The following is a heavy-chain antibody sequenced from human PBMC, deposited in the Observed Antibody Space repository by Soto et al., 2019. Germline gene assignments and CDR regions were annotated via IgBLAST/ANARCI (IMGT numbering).Heavy chain of an antibody. CDR2: ISYDGNNK. CDR3: ARPDIVATISYYFGY. D-gene: IGHD5-12*01. V-gene: IGHV3-30-3*01. J-gene: IGHJ4*02. CDR1: GFTFSSYA. Sequence: QVQLVESGGGVVQPGRSLRLSCAASGFTFSSYAMHWVRQAPGKGLEWVAVISYDGNNKYYADSVKCRFTISRDNSENTMYLQMNSVSAEDTGMYYGARPDIVATISYYFGYWGQGTLVTVS.